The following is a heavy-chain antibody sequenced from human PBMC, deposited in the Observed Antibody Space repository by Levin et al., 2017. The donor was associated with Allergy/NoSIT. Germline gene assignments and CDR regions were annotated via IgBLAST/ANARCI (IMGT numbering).Heavy chain of an antibody. Sequence: GESLKISCAASGFTFSSYAMNWVRQAPGKGLEWVSTISGSGGEIYYADSVKGRFTISRDNSKSTLYLQMSSLRAEDTAVYYCAKDPPSSIVGAYFDYWGQGTLVTVSS. CDR2: ISGSGGEI. D-gene: IGHD1-26*01. CDR3: AKDPPSSIVGAYFDY. V-gene: IGHV3-23*01. J-gene: IGHJ4*02. CDR1: GFTFSSYA.